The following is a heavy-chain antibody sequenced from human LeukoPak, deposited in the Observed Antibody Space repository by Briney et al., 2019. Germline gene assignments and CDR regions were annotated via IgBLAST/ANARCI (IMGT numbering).Heavy chain of an antibody. CDR1: GGSFSGYY. D-gene: IGHD1-26*01. Sequence: NPSETLSLTCAVYGGSFSGYYWSWIRQPPGKGLEWIGEINHSGSTNYNPSLKSRVTISVDTSKNQFSLKLSSVTAADTAVYYCARGSLLPVGATTVYFDYWGQGTLVTVSS. V-gene: IGHV4-34*01. CDR3: ARGSLLPVGATTVYFDY. J-gene: IGHJ4*02. CDR2: INHSGST.